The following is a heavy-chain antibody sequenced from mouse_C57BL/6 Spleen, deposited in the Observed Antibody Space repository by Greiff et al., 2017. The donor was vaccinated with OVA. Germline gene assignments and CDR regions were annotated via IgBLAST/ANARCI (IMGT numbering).Heavy chain of an antibody. CDR1: GYTFTSYW. V-gene: IGHV1-50*01. CDR2: IDPSDSYT. D-gene: IGHD1-1*01. J-gene: IGHJ4*01. CDR3: ARKNRYTTVNAMDY. Sequence: QVQLQQPGAELVKPGASVKLSCKASGYTFTSYWMQWVKQRPGQGLEWIGEIDPSDSYTNYNQKFKGKATLTVDTSSSTAYMQLSSLTSEDSAVYYCARKNRYTTVNAMDYWGQGTSVTVSS.